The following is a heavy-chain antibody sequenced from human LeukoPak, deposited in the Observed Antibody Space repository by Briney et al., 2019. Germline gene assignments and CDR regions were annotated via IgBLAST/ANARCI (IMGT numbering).Heavy chain of an antibody. D-gene: IGHD3-9*01. CDR2: ISSMVSTI. V-gene: IGHV3-48*03. Sequence: PGGSLRLSCAASGFTFSSYEMNWVRQAPGKGLEWVSYISSMVSTIYYAASVKGRFTISRDNAKNSLYLQMNSLRAEDTAVYYCARDTYDILTGYYKWAFDIWGQGTMVTVSS. J-gene: IGHJ3*02. CDR3: ARDTYDILTGYYKWAFDI. CDR1: GFTFSSYE.